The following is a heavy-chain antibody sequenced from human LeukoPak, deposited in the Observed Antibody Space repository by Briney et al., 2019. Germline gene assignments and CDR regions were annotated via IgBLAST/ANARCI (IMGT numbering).Heavy chain of an antibody. CDR3: ARGGGGYSGYDYGY. V-gene: IGHV1-18*01. CDR1: GYTFTSYG. CDR2: ISSYNGNT. Sequence: ASVKVSCKASGYTFTSYGISWVRQAPGQGLEWMGWISSYNGNTNYAQKLQGRVTMTTDTSTRTAYMELRSLRSDDAAVYYCARGGGGYSGYDYGYWGQGTLVTVSS. J-gene: IGHJ4*02. D-gene: IGHD5-12*01.